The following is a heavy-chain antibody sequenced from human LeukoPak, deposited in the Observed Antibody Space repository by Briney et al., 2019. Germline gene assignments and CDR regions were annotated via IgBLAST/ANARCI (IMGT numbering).Heavy chain of an antibody. V-gene: IGHV1-2*02. CDR3: ARGYVWKELGLGD. CDR2: INPNSGDT. Sequence: GASVNVSCKASGYTFTVYSIYWGRQAPGHGLEWMGGINPNSGDTNFAHKFQGRVTITRDTYISKDYMELSGLRSDDTAIYYCARGYVWKELGLGDWGKGTLVTVSS. J-gene: IGHJ4*02. D-gene: IGHD3-16*01. CDR1: GYTFTVYS.